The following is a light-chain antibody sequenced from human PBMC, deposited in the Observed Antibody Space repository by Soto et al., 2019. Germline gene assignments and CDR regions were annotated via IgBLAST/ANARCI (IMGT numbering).Light chain of an antibody. CDR2: DVT. V-gene: IGLV2-11*01. CDR1: RSDVGGYDY. Sequence: QSALTQPRSVSGSPGQSVTISCTGTRSDVGGYDYVSWYQQHPGKVPKLMIYDVTKRPSGVPDRFSGSKSGNRASLTISGLQAEDEADYHCCSYAGSSSYVFGTGTKVTVL. J-gene: IGLJ1*01. CDR3: CSYAGSSSYV.